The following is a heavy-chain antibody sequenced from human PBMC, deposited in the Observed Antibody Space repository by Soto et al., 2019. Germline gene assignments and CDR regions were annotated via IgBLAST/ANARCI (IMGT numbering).Heavy chain of an antibody. Sequence: ASVKVSCKVSGYTLTELSMHWVRQAPGKGLEWMGGFDPEDGETIYAQKFQGRVTMTEDTSTDTAYMELSSLRSEDTAVYYCATDHSRYYYGSGSYYNLYYYYGMDVWGQGTTVTVSS. CDR2: FDPEDGET. V-gene: IGHV1-24*01. CDR1: GYTLTELS. J-gene: IGHJ6*02. CDR3: ATDHSRYYYGSGSYYNLYYYYGMDV. D-gene: IGHD3-10*01.